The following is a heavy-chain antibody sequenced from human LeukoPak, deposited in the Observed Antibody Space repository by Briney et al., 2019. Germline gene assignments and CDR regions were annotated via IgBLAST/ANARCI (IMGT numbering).Heavy chain of an antibody. V-gene: IGHV4-34*01. Sequence: PSETLSLTCAVYGGSSSGYYWSWIRQPPGKGLEWIGEINHSGSTNYNPSLKSRVTISVDTSKNQFSLKLSSVTAADTAVYYCARGRSSGGSYYGSDYWGQGTLVTVSS. CDR3: ARGRSSGGSYYGSDY. D-gene: IGHD1-26*01. J-gene: IGHJ4*02. CDR1: GGSSSGYY. CDR2: INHSGST.